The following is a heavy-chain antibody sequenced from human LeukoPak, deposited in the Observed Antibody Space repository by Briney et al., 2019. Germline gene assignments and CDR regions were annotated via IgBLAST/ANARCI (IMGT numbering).Heavy chain of an antibody. Sequence: PSETLSLTCTFSGGSISSYYWSWIRQPPGKGLEWIGYIYYSGSTNYNPSLKSRVTISVDTSKNQFSLKLSSVTAADTAVYYCARAGYYYDSSGYSPPDYWGQGTLVTVSS. J-gene: IGHJ4*02. CDR1: GGSISSYY. CDR2: IYYSGST. D-gene: IGHD3-22*01. CDR3: ARAGYYYDSSGYSPPDY. V-gene: IGHV4-59*01.